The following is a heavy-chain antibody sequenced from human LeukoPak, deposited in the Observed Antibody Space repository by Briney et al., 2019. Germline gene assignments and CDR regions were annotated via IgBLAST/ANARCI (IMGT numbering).Heavy chain of an antibody. CDR3: ATESLGYCSGGSCQEGY. CDR1: GYTFPSYG. CDR2: ISAYNGNT. J-gene: IGHJ4*02. D-gene: IGHD2-15*01. Sequence: ASVKVSCKASGYTFPSYGISWARQAPGQGLEWMGWISAYNGNTNYAQKLQGRVTMTTDASTSTAYMELRSLRSDDTAVYYCATESLGYCSGGSCQEGYWGPGTLVTVSS. V-gene: IGHV1-18*01.